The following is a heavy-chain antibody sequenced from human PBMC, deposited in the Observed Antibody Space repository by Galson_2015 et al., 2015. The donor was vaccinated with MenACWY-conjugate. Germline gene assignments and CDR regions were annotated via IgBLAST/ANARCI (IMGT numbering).Heavy chain of an antibody. CDR3: ARHPPGGRGMDV. CDR2: ISPIDSKT. V-gene: IGHV5-51*01. Sequence: QSGAEVKRPGESLKISCKASGYNFITYWIGWVRQVPGKGLEWVGLISPIDSKTRYSPAFEGRVTISADESINTAYLQWSSLKASDTAMYYCARHPPGGRGMDVWGRGTTVTVSS. D-gene: IGHD1-26*01. J-gene: IGHJ6*02. CDR1: GYNFITYW.